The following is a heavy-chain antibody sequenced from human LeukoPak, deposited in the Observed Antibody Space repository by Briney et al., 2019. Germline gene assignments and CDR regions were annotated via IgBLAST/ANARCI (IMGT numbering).Heavy chain of an antibody. D-gene: IGHD3-3*01. CDR2: IYYSGST. CDR3: ARQLSDFWSGYYTGLGAMDV. J-gene: IGHJ6*02. CDR1: GGSISSYY. V-gene: IGHV4-59*01. Sequence: SETLSLTCTVSGGSISSYYWSWIRQPPGKGLEWIGYIYYSGSTNYNPSLKSRVTISVDTSKNQFSLKLSSVTAADTAVYYCARQLSDFWSGYYTGLGAMDVWGQGTTVTVSS.